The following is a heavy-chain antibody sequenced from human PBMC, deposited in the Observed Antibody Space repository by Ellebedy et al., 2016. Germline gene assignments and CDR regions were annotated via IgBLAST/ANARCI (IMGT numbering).Heavy chain of an antibody. D-gene: IGHD6-19*01. CDR1: GYTFTSYG. J-gene: IGHJ4*02. Sequence: ASVKVSXXASGYTFTSYGISWVRQAPGQGLEWMGWISAYNGNTNYAQKLQGRVTMTTDTSTSTAYMELRSLRSDDTAVYYCARGGNSPSGSGWDPFDYWGQGTLVTVSS. CDR3: ARGGNSPSGSGWDPFDY. V-gene: IGHV1-18*01. CDR2: ISAYNGNT.